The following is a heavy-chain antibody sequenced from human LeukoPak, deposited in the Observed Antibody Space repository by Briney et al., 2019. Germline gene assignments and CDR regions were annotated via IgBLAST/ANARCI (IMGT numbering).Heavy chain of an antibody. CDR3: ARDPTADDY. Sequence: GGSLRLSCKASGFTFSNYAMNWVRQAPGKGLEWVSSITSVSSYKYYADSVKSRFTISRDNAKNSLFLQMNSLRAEDTAIYYCARDPTADDYWGQGTLVTVSS. V-gene: IGHV3-21*01. CDR2: ITSVSSYK. D-gene: IGHD2-2*01. CDR1: GFTFSNYA. J-gene: IGHJ4*02.